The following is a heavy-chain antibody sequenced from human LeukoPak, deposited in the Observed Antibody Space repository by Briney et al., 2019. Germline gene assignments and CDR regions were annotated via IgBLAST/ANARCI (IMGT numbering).Heavy chain of an antibody. CDR2: ISSIVSYI. D-gene: IGHD3-3*01. CDR3: ARGLDDFWSGLIHY. J-gene: IGHJ4*02. CDR1: GVSLSTYS. Sequence: GGSLRLSCAASGVSLSTYSMNWVCQAPGKGLGWVSFISSIVSYIYYADSVKGRFTIPRDNAKNSLYLQMYSLRAKDTAVYYCARGLDDFWSGLIHYWGQGTLVTVSS. V-gene: IGHV3-21*01.